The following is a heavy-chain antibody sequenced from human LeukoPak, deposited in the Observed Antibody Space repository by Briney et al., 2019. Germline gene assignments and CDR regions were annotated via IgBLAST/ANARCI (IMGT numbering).Heavy chain of an antibody. CDR1: GFIVISNY. V-gene: IGHV3-66*01. CDR3: ARVSYSSDFDY. CDR2: IYSGGST. D-gene: IGHD6-19*01. J-gene: IGHJ4*02. Sequence: GGSLSLSCAASGFIVISNYMSWVRQAPGKGLEWVSVIYSGGSTYYADSVKGRFTISRDNSKNTLYLQMNSLRAEDTAVYYCARVSYSSDFDYWGQGTLVTVSS.